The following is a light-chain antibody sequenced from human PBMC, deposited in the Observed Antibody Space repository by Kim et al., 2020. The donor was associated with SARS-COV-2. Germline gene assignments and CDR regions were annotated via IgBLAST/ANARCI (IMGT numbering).Light chain of an antibody. CDR2: QDS. J-gene: IGLJ3*02. CDR3: QAWDSSTAV. CDR1: KLGDKY. Sequence: VSPGQTASITCSGDKLGDKYACWYQQKPGQSPVLVIYQDSKRPSGIPERFSGPNSGNTATLTISGTQAMDEADYYCQAWDSSTAVFGGGTKLTVL. V-gene: IGLV3-1*01.